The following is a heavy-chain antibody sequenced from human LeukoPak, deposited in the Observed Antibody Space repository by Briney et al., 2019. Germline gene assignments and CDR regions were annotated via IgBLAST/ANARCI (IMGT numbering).Heavy chain of an antibody. Sequence: GGSLRLSCAASGLTFSSYWMNWVRQAPGKGLEWVANIKQDGSEKYYVDSVKGRFTISRDNAKNSLYLQMDSLRVEDTAVYYCARDPPSRGTRYFDYWGQGILVTVSS. CDR2: IKQDGSEK. D-gene: IGHD3-16*01. J-gene: IGHJ4*02. V-gene: IGHV3-7*01. CDR1: GLTFSSYW. CDR3: ARDPPSRGTRYFDY.